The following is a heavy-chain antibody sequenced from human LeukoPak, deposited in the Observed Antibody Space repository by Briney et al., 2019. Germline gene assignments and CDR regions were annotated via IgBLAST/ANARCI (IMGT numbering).Heavy chain of an antibody. V-gene: IGHV4-59*01. J-gene: IGHJ4*02. Sequence: SETLSLTCTVSGGSISSYYWSWIRQSPGKGLEWIGYTYYSGSTNYNPSLKSRVTISVDTSKNQFSLKLSSVTAADTAVYYCAREGYSSGWYTDYRGQGTLVTVSS. CDR3: AREGYSSGWYTDY. D-gene: IGHD6-19*01. CDR1: GGSISSYY. CDR2: TYYSGST.